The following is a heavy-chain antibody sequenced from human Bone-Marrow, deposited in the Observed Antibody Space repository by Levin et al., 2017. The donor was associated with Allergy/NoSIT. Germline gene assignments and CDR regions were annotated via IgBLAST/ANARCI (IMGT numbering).Heavy chain of an antibody. CDR2: INSDGSST. CDR1: GFTFSSYW. J-gene: IGHJ4*02. V-gene: IGHV3-74*01. Sequence: HPGGSLRLSCAASGFTFSSYWMHWVRQAPGKGLVWVSRINSDGSSTSYADSVKGRFTISRDNAKNTLYLQMNSLRAEDTAVYYCARDVVVPAEAPRHFDYWGQGTLVTVSS. D-gene: IGHD2-2*01. CDR3: ARDVVVPAEAPRHFDY.